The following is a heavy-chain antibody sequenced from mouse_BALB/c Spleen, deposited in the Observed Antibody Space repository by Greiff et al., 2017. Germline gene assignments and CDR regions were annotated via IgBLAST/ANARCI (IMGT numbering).Heavy chain of an antibody. CDR2: IDPSDSYT. CDR1: GYTFTSYW. D-gene: IGHD2-4*01. CDR3: ARRYDYGRFAY. Sequence: QVQLQQPGAELVKPGASVKLSCKASGYTFTSYWMHWVKQRPGQGLEWIGEIDPSDSYTNYNQKFKGKATLTVDKSSSTAYMQLSSLTSEDSAVYYCARRYDYGRFAYWGQGTLVTVSA. J-gene: IGHJ3*01. V-gene: IGHV1-69*02.